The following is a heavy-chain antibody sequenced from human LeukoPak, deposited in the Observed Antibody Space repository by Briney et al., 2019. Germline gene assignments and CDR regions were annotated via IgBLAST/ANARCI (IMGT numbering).Heavy chain of an antibody. CDR2: INHSGST. CDR1: GGSFSGYY. J-gene: IGHJ1*01. V-gene: IGHV4-34*01. CDR3: ARTYGSGSQRGYFQH. Sequence: PSETLSLTCAVYGGSFSGYYWSWIRQPPGKGLEWIGDINHSGSTNYNPSLKSRVTISVDTSKNQFSLKLSSVTAADTAVYYCARTYGSGSQRGYFQHWGQGTLVTVSS. D-gene: IGHD3-10*01.